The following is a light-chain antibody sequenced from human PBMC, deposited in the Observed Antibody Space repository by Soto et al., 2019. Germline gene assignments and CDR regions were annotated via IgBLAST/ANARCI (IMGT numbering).Light chain of an antibody. Sequence: QSALTQPRSVSGSPGQSVAISYTGTTSDVGGYDYVSWHQQHPGKAPELIIFDVSKRPSGVPDRFSGSKSGNTASLTISGLQAEDEADYFCCSYAGDFYVFGSGTKLTVL. CDR2: DVS. J-gene: IGLJ1*01. V-gene: IGLV2-11*01. CDR1: TSDVGGYDY. CDR3: CSYAGDFYV.